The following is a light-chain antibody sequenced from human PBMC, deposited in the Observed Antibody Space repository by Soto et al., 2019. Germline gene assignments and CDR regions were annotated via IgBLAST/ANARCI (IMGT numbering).Light chain of an antibody. V-gene: IGKV1-5*01. CDR1: QSISSW. J-gene: IGKJ1*01. CDR2: DAS. CDR3: QQYNSYPWT. Sequence: DIQLTQSPSTLSASVGHRVSITCLASQSISSWLAWYQQKPGKAPKLLIYDASSLESGVPSRFSGSGSGTEFTLTITSLQPDDFATYYCQQYNSYPWTFGQGTKVDIK.